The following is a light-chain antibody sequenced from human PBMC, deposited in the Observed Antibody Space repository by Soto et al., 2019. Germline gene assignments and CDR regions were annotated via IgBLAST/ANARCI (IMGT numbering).Light chain of an antibody. CDR2: KAS. Sequence: IQMTQSPSTLSGSVGDRVTITCRASQTISSWFACYQQKPVKAPKLLIYKASTLKSGVPSRFSGSGSGTEITLTISSLQPDDFATYYCQQANSFPPWTFGQGTKVDIK. CDR1: QTISSW. J-gene: IGKJ1*01. V-gene: IGKV1-5*03. CDR3: QQANSFPPWT.